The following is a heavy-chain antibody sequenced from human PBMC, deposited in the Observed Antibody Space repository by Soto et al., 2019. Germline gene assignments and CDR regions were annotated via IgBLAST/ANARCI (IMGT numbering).Heavy chain of an antibody. V-gene: IGHV3-21*01. CDR1: GITFSSYS. CDR3: APVATIFSDFDY. CDR2: ISSTSSYI. D-gene: IGHD3-9*01. J-gene: IGHJ4*02. Sequence: GGSLRLSCAASGITFSSYSMNWVRQAPGKGLEWVSSISSTSSYIFYADSVKGRFTISRDNAKNSLYLQMNSLRAEDTAVYYCAPVATIFSDFDYWGQGTLVTVSS.